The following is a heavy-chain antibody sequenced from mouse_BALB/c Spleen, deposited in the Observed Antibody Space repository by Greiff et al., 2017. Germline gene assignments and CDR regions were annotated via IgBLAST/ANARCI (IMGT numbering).Heavy chain of an antibody. Sequence: VHLVESGPGLVAPSQSLSITCTVSGFSLTSYVVPWVRQPPGKGLEWLGVIWAGGSTNYNSALMSRLSISKDNSKSQVFLKMNSLQTDDTAMYYCARGSSGYVYYYAMDYWGQGTSVTVSS. CDR2: IWAGGST. CDR1: GFSLTSYV. D-gene: IGHD3-1*01. CDR3: ARGSSGYVYYYAMDY. V-gene: IGHV2-9*02. J-gene: IGHJ4*01.